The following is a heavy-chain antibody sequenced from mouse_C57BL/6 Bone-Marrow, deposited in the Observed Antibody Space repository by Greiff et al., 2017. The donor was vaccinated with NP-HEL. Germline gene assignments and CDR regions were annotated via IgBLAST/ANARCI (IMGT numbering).Heavy chain of an antibody. D-gene: IGHD1-1*01. CDR3: ARITTLVGVFDY. CDR1: GYTFTDYY. Sequence: QVQLQQSGAELVRPGASVKLSCKASGYTFTDYYINWVKQRPGQGLEWIARIYPGSGNTYYNEKFKGKATLTAEKSSSTAYMQLSSLTSEDSAVYFCARITTLVGVFDYWGQGTTLTVSS. V-gene: IGHV1-76*01. CDR2: IYPGSGNT. J-gene: IGHJ2*01.